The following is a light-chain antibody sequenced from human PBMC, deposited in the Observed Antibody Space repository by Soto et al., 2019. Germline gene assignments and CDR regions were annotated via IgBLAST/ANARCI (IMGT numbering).Light chain of an antibody. CDR3: HHCGSLHV. CDR1: KSLSSNS. CDR2: DAS. V-gene: IGKV3-20*01. Sequence: EIVLTQSPGTLSLSPGERATLSCRASKSLSSNSLAWYQQKPGQAPRLLIFDASFRATGIPDRFSGSRSGTDFTLTISRLEPEAFALHYCHHCGSLHVFGQGTKVEIK. J-gene: IGKJ1*01.